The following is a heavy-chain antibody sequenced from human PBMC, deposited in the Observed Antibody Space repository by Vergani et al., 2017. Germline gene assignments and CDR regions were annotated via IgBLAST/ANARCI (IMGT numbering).Heavy chain of an antibody. CDR1: GYIFTQSA. J-gene: IGHJ5*02. D-gene: IGHD2-21*01. Sequence: QVQLVQSGSELKKPGASVKISCKASGYIFTQSAMNWVRQAPGQGPEWMGWINTATGKSTYAQDFTGRFVFSLDTSVNTAYLQISSLKTEDTAIYYCATTSAWRVCGSWGQGTLVTVST. CDR3: ATTSAWRVCGS. V-gene: IGHV7-4-1*02. CDR2: INTATGKS.